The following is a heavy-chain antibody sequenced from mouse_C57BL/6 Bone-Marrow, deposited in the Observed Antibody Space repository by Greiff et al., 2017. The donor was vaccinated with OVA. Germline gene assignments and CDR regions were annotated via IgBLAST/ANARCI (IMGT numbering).Heavy chain of an antibody. V-gene: IGHV5-16*01. J-gene: IGHJ1*03. CDR2: INYDGSST. CDR3: ARDLWYCDV. Sequence: DVKLVESEGGLVQPGSSMKLSCTASGFTFSDYYMAWVRQVPEKGLEWVANINYDGSSTYYLNTLKSRFIISINNAKNNLYLQMNSLKSEDTATYYCARDLWYCDVWGTGTTVTVSS. CDR1: GFTFSDYY.